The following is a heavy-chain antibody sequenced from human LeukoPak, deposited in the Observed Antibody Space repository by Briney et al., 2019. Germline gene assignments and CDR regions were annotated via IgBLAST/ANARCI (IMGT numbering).Heavy chain of an antibody. CDR3: ARMLGDSSGYRPLDY. J-gene: IGHJ4*02. Sequence: SETLSLTCTVSGGSISSYYWSWIRQPAGKGLEWIGRIYTSGTTNYNPSPRSRVTISVDTSKNQFSLKLSSVTAADTAVYYCARMLGDSSGYRPLDYWGQGTLVTVSS. CDR1: GGSISSYY. V-gene: IGHV4-4*07. D-gene: IGHD3-22*01. CDR2: IYTSGTT.